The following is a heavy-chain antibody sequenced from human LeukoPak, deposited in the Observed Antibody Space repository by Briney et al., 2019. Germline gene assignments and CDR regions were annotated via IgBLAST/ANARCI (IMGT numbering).Heavy chain of an antibody. CDR3: ARAPGYYVSSGYFDY. J-gene: IGHJ4*02. CDR2: ISYDGSNK. D-gene: IGHD3-22*01. CDR1: GFTFSSYA. V-gene: IGHV3-30-3*01. Sequence: GRSLRLSCAASGFTFSSYAMHWVRQAPGKGLEWVAVISYDGSNKYYADSVKGRFTISRDNSKDTLYLQMNSLRAEDTAVYYCARAPGYYVSSGYFDYWGQGTLVTVSS.